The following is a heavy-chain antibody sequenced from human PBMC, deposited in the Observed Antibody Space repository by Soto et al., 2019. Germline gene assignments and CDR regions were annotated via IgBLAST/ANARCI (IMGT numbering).Heavy chain of an antibody. CDR1: GYTFTSYG. V-gene: IGHV1-18*01. J-gene: IGHJ4*01. Sequence: ASVKVSCKASGYTFTSYGISWVRQAPGQGLEWMGWISAYNGNTNYAQKLQGRVTMTTDTSTSTAYMELRSLRSDDTAVYYCARTLGSCNCTNCPCYSLDSLDVWGKGTLVTVSS. D-gene: IGHD2-2*01. CDR2: ISAYNGNT. CDR3: ARTLGSCNCTNCPCYSLDSLDV.